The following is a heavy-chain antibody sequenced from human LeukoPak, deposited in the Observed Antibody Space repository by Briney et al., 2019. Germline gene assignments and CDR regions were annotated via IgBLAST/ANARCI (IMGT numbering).Heavy chain of an antibody. CDR1: GFTFSTFG. D-gene: IGHD2-15*01. CDR3: ARDKVLVAPTNHPFVGWFDP. Sequence: GGTLRLSCAASGFTFSTFGMNWVRQAPGKGLEWVSSISNTGTYTDYADSVKGRFTISRDNAKSSLYLQMNALRAEDTALYFCARDKVLVAPTNHPFVGWFDPWGQGTLVTVSS. V-gene: IGHV3-21*01. J-gene: IGHJ5*02. CDR2: ISNTGTYT.